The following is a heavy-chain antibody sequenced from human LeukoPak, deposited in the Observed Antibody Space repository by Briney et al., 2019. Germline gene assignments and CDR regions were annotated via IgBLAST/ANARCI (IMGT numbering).Heavy chain of an antibody. Sequence: SETLSLTCTVSGGSISSYYWSWIRQPAGKGLEWIGRIYTSGSTNYNPSLKSRVTTSVDASKNQFSLKLSSVTAADTAVYYCARDRPYNPYYYYGMDVWGQGTTVTVSS. CDR3: ARDRPYNPYYYYGMDV. CDR2: IYTSGST. J-gene: IGHJ6*02. V-gene: IGHV4-4*07. D-gene: IGHD5-24*01. CDR1: GGSISSYY.